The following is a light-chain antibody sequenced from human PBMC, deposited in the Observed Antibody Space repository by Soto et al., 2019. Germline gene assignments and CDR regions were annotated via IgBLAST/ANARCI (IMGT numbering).Light chain of an antibody. CDR2: GVN. J-gene: IGLJ3*02. Sequence: QSALTQPRLVSGSPGQSVTVSCTGTSSDVGRYNYVSWYQHHPGKAPKLMIYGVNERPSGVPDRFSGSKSGNTASLTISGLQAEDEADYHCCSYAGSYILVFGGGTKLTVL. CDR1: SSDVGRYNY. CDR3: CSYAGSYILV. V-gene: IGLV2-11*01.